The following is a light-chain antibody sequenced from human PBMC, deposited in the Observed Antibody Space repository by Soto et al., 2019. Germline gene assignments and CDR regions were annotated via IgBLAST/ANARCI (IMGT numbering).Light chain of an antibody. CDR2: EDS. CDR1: NIGRKS. Sequence: SYELTPPPSVSVAPGQTARVTCEGDNIGRKSVHWYQQKPGQAPVLVVYEDSDRASGIPERFSGANSGNTATLTISRVEDGDEADYYCHVWSSSDLVTFGGGTKVTVL. V-gene: IGLV3-21*02. J-gene: IGLJ2*01. CDR3: HVWSSSDLVT.